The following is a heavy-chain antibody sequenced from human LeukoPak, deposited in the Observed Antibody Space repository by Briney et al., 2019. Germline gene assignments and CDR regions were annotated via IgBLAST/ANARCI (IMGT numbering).Heavy chain of an antibody. CDR3: AGKPTL. CDR2: NYHGGNT. V-gene: IGHV4-4*02. Sequence: PSETLSLTCAVSGGSISSYHWCWFLRQPPGGVLGWIGINYHGGNTNYTPSLRSRFTISVDKYKNQFSLQLTSVTAVDTALYYCAGKPTLWGEGTLVTVSS. J-gene: IGHJ4*02. CDR1: GGSISSYHW.